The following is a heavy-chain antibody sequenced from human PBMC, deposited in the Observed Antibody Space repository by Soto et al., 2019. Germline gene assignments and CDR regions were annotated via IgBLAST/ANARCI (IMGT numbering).Heavy chain of an antibody. D-gene: IGHD3-3*01. CDR3: GWKSPPMNYDFSALHYYYYYGMDV. CDR2: IIPIFGTA. CDR1: GGTFSSYA. J-gene: IGHJ6*02. Sequence: QVQLVQSGAEVKKPGSSVKVSCKASGGTFSSYAISWVRQAPGQGLEWMGGIIPIFGTANYAQKFQGRVTITADESTSTAYMELSSLRSEDTAVYYCGWKSPPMNYDFSALHYYYYYGMDVWGQGTTVTVSS. V-gene: IGHV1-69*12.